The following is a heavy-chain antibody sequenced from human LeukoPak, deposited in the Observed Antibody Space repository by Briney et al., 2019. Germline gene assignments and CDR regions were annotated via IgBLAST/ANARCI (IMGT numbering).Heavy chain of an antibody. CDR3: ASSWFGESEYGY. CDR1: GGSISSSSYY. Sequence: PSETLSLTCTVSGGSISSSSYYWGWIRQPPGKGLEWIGSIYYSGSTYYNPSLKSRVTISVDTSKNQFSLKLSSVTAADTAVYYCASSWFGESEYGYWGQGTLVTVSS. V-gene: IGHV4-39*07. D-gene: IGHD3-10*01. J-gene: IGHJ4*02. CDR2: IYYSGST.